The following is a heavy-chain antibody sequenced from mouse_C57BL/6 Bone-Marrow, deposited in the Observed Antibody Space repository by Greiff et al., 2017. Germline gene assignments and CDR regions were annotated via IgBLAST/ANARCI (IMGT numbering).Heavy chain of an antibody. D-gene: IGHD2-1*01. CDR2: IDPEDGDT. V-gene: IGHV14-1*01. J-gene: IGHJ1*03. CDR3: TTTMGYGNWYFDV. CDR1: GFNIKDYY. Sequence: EVKLQESGAELVRPGASVKLSCTASGFNIKDYYMHWVKQRPEQGLEWIGRIDPEDGDTEYAPKFQGKATMTADTSSNTAYLQLSSLTSEDTAVYYCTTTMGYGNWYFDVWGTGTTVTVSS.